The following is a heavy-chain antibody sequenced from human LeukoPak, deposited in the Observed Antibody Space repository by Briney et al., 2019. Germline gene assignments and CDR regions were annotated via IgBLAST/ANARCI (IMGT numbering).Heavy chain of an antibody. J-gene: IGHJ4*02. CDR1: GYSISSSYY. Sequence: PSETLSLTCAVSGYSISSSYYWGWIRQPPGKGLEWIGTIYHSGSTHYNPSLKSRVTLSVDTSKNQFSLKLRSVTAADTAVYYCASLPSNTVTHDYWGPGTLVTVSS. CDR2: IYHSGST. CDR3: ASLPSNTVTHDY. V-gene: IGHV4-38-2*01. D-gene: IGHD4-11*01.